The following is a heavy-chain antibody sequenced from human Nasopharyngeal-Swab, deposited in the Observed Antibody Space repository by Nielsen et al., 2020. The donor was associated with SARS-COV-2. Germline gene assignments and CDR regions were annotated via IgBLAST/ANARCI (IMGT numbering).Heavy chain of an antibody. Sequence: GESLKISCQGSGYSFTSYWIAWVCQMPGKGPEWMGIIYPGDSDTRYSPSFQGQVTISADKSINTAYLQWSSLKASDTAMYYCAWKSSGWYGSYDYWGQGTLVTVSS. D-gene: IGHD6-19*01. CDR1: GYSFTSYW. CDR3: AWKSSGWYGSYDY. V-gene: IGHV5-51*01. J-gene: IGHJ4*02. CDR2: IYPGDSDT.